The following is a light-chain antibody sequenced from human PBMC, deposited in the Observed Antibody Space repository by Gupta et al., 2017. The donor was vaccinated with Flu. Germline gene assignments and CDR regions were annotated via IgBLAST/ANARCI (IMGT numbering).Light chain of an antibody. Sequence: EIVMTQSPGTLSLSRGERATLSCRASQFVSGSYLAWYQQKPGQAPRLLIYVASSRATGIPDRFSGNGSGTDFTLTISRLEPEDFAVYYCQQDGYSPSTFGQGTKVEIK. CDR2: VAS. V-gene: IGKV3-20*01. J-gene: IGKJ2*01. CDR3: QQDGYSPST. CDR1: QFVSGSY.